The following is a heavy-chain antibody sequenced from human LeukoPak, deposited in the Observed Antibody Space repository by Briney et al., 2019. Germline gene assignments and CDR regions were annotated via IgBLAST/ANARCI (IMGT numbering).Heavy chain of an antibody. CDR2: IYYSGST. V-gene: IGHV4-39*07. CDR1: GGSISNSSYY. CDR3: ARGRTWNYSWFDP. Sequence: PSETLSLTCTVSGGSISNSSYYWGWIRQPPGKGLEWIGSIYYSGSTYYNPSLKSRVTISVDTSKNQFSLKLSSVTAADTAVYYCARGRTWNYSWFDPWGQGTLVTVSS. J-gene: IGHJ5*02. D-gene: IGHD1-1*01.